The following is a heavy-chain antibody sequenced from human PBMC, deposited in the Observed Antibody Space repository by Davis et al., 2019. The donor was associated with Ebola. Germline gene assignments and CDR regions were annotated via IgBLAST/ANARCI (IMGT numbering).Heavy chain of an antibody. Sequence: GESLKISCAASGFTFSGHWMHWVRQAPGKGLEWVSGINWNGDSTGYADSVKGRFTISRDNAKNSLYLQMNSLRAEDTALYYCARDYSTGWYGTGEDYWGQGTLVTVSS. CDR1: GFTFSGHW. V-gene: IGHV3-20*04. J-gene: IGHJ4*02. D-gene: IGHD6-19*01. CDR2: INWNGDST. CDR3: ARDYSTGWYGTGEDY.